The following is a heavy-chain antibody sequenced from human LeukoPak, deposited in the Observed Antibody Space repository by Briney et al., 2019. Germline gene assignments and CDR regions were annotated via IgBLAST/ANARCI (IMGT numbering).Heavy chain of an antibody. J-gene: IGHJ4*02. Sequence: GASVKVSCKASGYTFTGYYMHWVRQAPGQGLEWMGWINPNSGGTNYAQKFQGRVTMTRDTSISTAYMELSRLKSDDTAVYYCARDVSIVAHRDRRLDYWGQGTLVTVSS. D-gene: IGHD2-15*01. V-gene: IGHV1-2*02. CDR2: INPNSGGT. CDR1: GYTFTGYY. CDR3: ARDVSIVAHRDRRLDY.